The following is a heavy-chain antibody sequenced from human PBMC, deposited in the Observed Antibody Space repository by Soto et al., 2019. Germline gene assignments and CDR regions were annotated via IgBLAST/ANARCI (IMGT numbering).Heavy chain of an antibody. CDR3: EGPAGSYGSMDV. D-gene: IGHD5-18*01. CDR2: IYYSGST. CDR1: GGSISSSSYY. J-gene: IGHJ6*03. Sequence: SETLSLTCTVSGGSISSSSYYWGWIRQPPGKGLEWIGSIYYSGSTYYNPSLKSRVTISVDTSKNQFSLKLSSVTAADTAVYYCEGPAGSYGSMDVWGKGTTVTVSS. V-gene: IGHV4-39*01.